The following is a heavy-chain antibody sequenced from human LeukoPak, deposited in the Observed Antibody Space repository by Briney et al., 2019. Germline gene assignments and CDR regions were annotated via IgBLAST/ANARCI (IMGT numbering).Heavy chain of an antibody. V-gene: IGHV3-7*01. Sequence: GGSLRLSCAASGFTFSGYWMSWVRQTPEKGLEWVANIEQDGYEKYYVDSVKGRFTISRDNAKNSLYLQMNSLRADDTAIYYCARDKIVGPTTLDYWGQGTLVTVSS. J-gene: IGHJ4*02. CDR3: ARDKIVGPTTLDY. CDR1: GFTFSGYW. CDR2: IEQDGYEK. D-gene: IGHD1-26*01.